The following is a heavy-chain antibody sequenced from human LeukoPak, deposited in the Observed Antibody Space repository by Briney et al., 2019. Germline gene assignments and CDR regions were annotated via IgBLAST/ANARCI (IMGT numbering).Heavy chain of an antibody. J-gene: IGHJ5*02. CDR3: ALGVRGYSTWGDWFDP. CDR2: IYFSGTT. Sequence: SQTLSLTCTVSGGSITSGGHYWSWTRQHPGKGLEWIGYIYFSGTTYYNPSLKSRLTISLDTSKNQFSLGLSSVTAADTAMYYCALGVRGYSTWGDWFDPWGQGTLVPVSS. CDR1: GGSITSGGHY. V-gene: IGHV4-31*03. D-gene: IGHD5-18*01.